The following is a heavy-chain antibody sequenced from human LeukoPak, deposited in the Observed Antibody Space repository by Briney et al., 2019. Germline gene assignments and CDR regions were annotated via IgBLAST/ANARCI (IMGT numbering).Heavy chain of an antibody. V-gene: IGHV1-8*03. J-gene: IGHJ4*02. Sequence: ASVKVSCKASGYTFTGYYMHWVRQAPGQGLEWMGWMNPNSGNTGYAQKFQGRVTITRNTSISTAYMELSSLRSEDTAVYYCARGKGYCSGGSCYRVFDYWGQGTLVTVSS. CDR2: MNPNSGNT. D-gene: IGHD2-15*01. CDR1: GYTFTGYY. CDR3: ARGKGYCSGGSCYRVFDY.